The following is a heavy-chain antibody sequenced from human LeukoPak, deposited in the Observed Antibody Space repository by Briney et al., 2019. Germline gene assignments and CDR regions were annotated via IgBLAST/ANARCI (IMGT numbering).Heavy chain of an antibody. CDR3: ARVVSAVLRFLEWSAPFDP. J-gene: IGHJ5*02. CDR1: GGTFSSYT. V-gene: IGHV1-69*13. CDR2: IIPIFGTA. D-gene: IGHD3-3*01. Sequence: SVKVSCKASGGTFSSYTISWVRQAPGQGLEWMGGIIPIFGTANYAQKFQGRVTITADESTSTAYMELSSLRSEDTAVYYCARVVSAVLRFLEWSAPFDPWGQGTLVTVSS.